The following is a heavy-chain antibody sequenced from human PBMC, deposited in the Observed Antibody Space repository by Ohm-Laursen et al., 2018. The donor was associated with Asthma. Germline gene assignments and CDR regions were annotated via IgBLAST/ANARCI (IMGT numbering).Heavy chain of an antibody. CDR2: IWHDGTNE. CDR3: ARNYYDHWSCSYTPVAY. V-gene: IGHV3-33*01. CDR1: GFTFSSYD. D-gene: IGHD3-3*01. J-gene: IGHJ4*02. Sequence: SLRLSCTASGFTFSSYDMHWVRQAPGKGLEWVALIWHDGTNENYGDSVKGRFSISRDNSKNTLSLQMNSLRVEDTAVYYCARNYYDHWSCSYTPVAYWGQGTLVTVSS.